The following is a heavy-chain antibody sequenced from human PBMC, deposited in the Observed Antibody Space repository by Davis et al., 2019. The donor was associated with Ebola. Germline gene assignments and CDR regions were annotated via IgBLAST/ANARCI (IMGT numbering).Heavy chain of an antibody. D-gene: IGHD3-16*01. CDR2: IYYSGST. V-gene: IGHV4-59*08. J-gene: IGHJ4*02. CDR3: ARQNTFGTLQY. CDR1: GGSISSYY. Sequence: GSLRLSCTVSGGSISSYYWSWIRQPPGKGLEWIGYIYYSGSTNYNPSLKSRVTISVDSSKNQFSLRLRSVTAADTAVYYCARQNTFGTLQYWGQGTLVSVSS.